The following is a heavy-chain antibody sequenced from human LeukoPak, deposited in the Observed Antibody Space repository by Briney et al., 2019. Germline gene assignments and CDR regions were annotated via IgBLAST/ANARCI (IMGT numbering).Heavy chain of an antibody. CDR1: GGTFSSYA. J-gene: IGHJ5*02. Sequence: ASVKVSCKASGGTFSSYAISWVRQAPGQGLEWMGGIIPIIGTANYAQKFQGRVTITADKSTSTAYMELSSLRSEDTAVYYCAREDVDTAMVRCFDPWGQGTLVTVSS. CDR2: IIPIIGTA. D-gene: IGHD5-18*01. V-gene: IGHV1-69*06. CDR3: AREDVDTAMVRCFDP.